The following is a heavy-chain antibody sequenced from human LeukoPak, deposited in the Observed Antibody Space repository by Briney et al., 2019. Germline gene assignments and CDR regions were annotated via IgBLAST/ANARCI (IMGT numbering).Heavy chain of an antibody. CDR1: GFTFSSYA. Sequence: GGSLRLSCAASGFTFSSYAMYWVRQAPGKGLEYVSAISSNGGSTYYANSVKGRFTISRDNSKNTLYLQMGSLRAEDMAVYYCASQWLRFLYWGQGTLVTVSS. CDR3: ASQWLRFLY. D-gene: IGHD5-12*01. J-gene: IGHJ4*02. CDR2: ISSNGGST. V-gene: IGHV3-64*01.